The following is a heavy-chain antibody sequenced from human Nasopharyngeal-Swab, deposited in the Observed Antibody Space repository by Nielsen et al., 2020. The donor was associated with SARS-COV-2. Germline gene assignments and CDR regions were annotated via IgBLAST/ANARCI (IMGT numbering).Heavy chain of an antibody. CDR3: ARDSTPVYYYYYMDV. J-gene: IGHJ6*03. V-gene: IGHV4-59*01. CDR1: GGSIRSYY. CDR2: IYYSGST. Sequence: SETLSLACTVSGGSIRSYYWSWIRQPPGKGPEWIGYIYYSGSTNYNPSLKSRVTISVDTSKNQFSLKLSSVTAADTAVYYCARDSTPVYYYYYMDVWGKGTTVTVSS. D-gene: IGHD2-15*01.